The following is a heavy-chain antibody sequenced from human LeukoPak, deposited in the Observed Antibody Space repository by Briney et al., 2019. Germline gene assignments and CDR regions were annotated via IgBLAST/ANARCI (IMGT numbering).Heavy chain of an antibody. J-gene: IGHJ4*02. D-gene: IGHD2-15*01. CDR3: AKTPAATTFDY. V-gene: IGHV4-61*01. CDR2: IYYSGST. CDR1: GGSVSSGSYY. Sequence: SETLSLTCTVSGGSVSSGSYYWSWIRQPPGKGLEWIGYIYYSGSTNYNPSFKSRVAISVDTSKNQFSLKLSSVTAADTAVYYCAKTPAATTFDYWGQGTLVTVSS.